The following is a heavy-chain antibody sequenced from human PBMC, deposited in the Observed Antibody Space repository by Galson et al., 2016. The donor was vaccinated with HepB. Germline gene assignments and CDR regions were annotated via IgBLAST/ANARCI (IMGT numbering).Heavy chain of an antibody. CDR1: GFPFGSDA. V-gene: IGHV3-30-3*02. J-gene: IGHJ6*02. CDR2: ISYDGSKQ. Sequence: SLRLSCAASGFPFGSDAFHWVRQAPGKGLEWVAMISYDGSKQFYAASVKGRFTISRDNSKNTLFLEMNNVRAEDTAVYYCAKDEFRGESGSHQGSYFGMNVWGQGTTVTVSS. D-gene: IGHD3-10*01. CDR3: AKDEFRGESGSHQGSYFGMNV.